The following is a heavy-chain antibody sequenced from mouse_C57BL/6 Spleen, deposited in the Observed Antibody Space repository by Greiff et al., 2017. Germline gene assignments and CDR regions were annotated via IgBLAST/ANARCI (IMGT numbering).Heavy chain of an antibody. D-gene: IGHD2-4*01. CDR2: IHPNSGST. V-gene: IGHV1-64*01. Sequence: QVQLQQPGAELVKPGASVKLSCKASGYTFTSYWMHWVKQRPGKGLEWIGMIHPNSGSTNYNEKFKSKATLTVDKSSSSAYMQLSSLTSEDSAVYYCASFIYYDYDGGYFDVWGTGTTVTVSS. CDR1: GYTFTSYW. CDR3: ASFIYYDYDGGYFDV. J-gene: IGHJ1*03.